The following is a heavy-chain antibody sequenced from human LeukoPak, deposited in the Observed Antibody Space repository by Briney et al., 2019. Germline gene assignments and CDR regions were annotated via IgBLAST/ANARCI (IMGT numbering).Heavy chain of an antibody. J-gene: IGHJ4*02. CDR3: ARYHSSAYYFDY. CDR2: IRYDGSNK. CDR1: GFTFSNYG. V-gene: IGHV3-30*02. Sequence: GGSLRLSCAASGFTFSNYGMHWVRQAPGKGLEWVAFIRYDGSNKYYADSVKGRFTISRDNSKNTLYLQMNSLRAEDTAVYYCARYHSSAYYFDYWGQGTLVTVSS. D-gene: IGHD3-22*01.